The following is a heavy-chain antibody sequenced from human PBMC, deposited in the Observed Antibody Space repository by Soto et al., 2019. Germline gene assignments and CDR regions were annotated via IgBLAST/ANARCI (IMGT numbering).Heavy chain of an antibody. D-gene: IGHD1-26*01. CDR3: ARDLCGSHCELLDY. V-gene: IGHV1-18*01. CDR2: ISAYNGNK. CDR1: GGSFTTDG. J-gene: IGHJ1*01. Sequence: GASVKLSCKASGGSFTTDGINWLRQAPGQGLEWMGWISAYNGNKKYAQKLQGRVTMTTDTSTSTAYMELRSLRSDDTAVYYCARDLCGSHCELLDYRGQGTVVIVSA.